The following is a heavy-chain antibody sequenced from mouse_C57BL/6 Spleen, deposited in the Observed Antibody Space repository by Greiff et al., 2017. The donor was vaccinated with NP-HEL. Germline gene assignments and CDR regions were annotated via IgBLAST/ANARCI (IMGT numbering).Heavy chain of an antibody. CDR1: GFTFSSYA. CDR2: ISSGGDYI. CDR3: TRAHYYYGSSLYYAMDY. V-gene: IGHV5-9-1*02. D-gene: IGHD1-1*01. J-gene: IGHJ4*01. Sequence: EVKLMESGEGLVKPGGSLKLSCAASGFTFSSYAMSWVRQTPEKRLEWVAYISSGGDYIYYADTVKGRFTISRYNARNTLYLQMSSLKSEDTAMYYCTRAHYYYGSSLYYAMDYWGQGTSVTVSS.